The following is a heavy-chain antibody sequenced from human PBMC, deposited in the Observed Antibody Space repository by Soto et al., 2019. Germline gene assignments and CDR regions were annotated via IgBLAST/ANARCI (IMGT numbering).Heavy chain of an antibody. CDR2: IWYDGSNK. J-gene: IGHJ6*02. D-gene: IGHD1-1*01. V-gene: IGHV3-33*01. Sequence: GGSLRLSCAASGFTFSSYGMHWVRQAPGKGLEWVAVIWYDGSNKYYADSVKGRFTISRDNSKNTLYLQMNSLRAEDTAVYYFTREYRRRPAGTNYCNSCRCVWGQGTTLTVSS. CDR3: TREYRRRPAGTNYCNSCRCV. CDR1: GFTFSSYG.